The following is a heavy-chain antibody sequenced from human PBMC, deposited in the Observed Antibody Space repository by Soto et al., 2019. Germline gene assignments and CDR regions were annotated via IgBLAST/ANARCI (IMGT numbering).Heavy chain of an antibody. D-gene: IGHD4-17*01. V-gene: IGHV4-59*08. Sequence: QVQLQQSGPRLVKPSETLSLTCTVSSGPDRSHNWGWIRQPPGRGLEWIGYVYYTGDTAYNPSLRSRVSISADTSTNDISLTLSSGTAANTAGFYCVRQGIDYLHGLVDVWGQGTTVSVSS. CDR1: SGPDRSHN. J-gene: IGHJ6*02. CDR3: VRQGIDYLHGLVDV. CDR2: VYYTGDT.